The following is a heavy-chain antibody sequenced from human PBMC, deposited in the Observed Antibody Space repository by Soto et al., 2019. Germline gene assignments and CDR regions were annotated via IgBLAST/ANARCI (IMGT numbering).Heavy chain of an antibody. D-gene: IGHD1-26*01. CDR1: GDTSSNYG. CDR2: ILPVFGTT. J-gene: IGHJ6*02. Sequence: ASVKVSCKASGDTSSNYGVSWVRHAPGQGLEWMGGILPVFGTTTYARNFQGRITITADKSTSTVYMELTSLRSDDTATYYCARDPDEVVGTDYHYYGMDVWDQGATVTVAS. CDR3: ARDPDEVVGTDYHYYGMDV. V-gene: IGHV1-69*06.